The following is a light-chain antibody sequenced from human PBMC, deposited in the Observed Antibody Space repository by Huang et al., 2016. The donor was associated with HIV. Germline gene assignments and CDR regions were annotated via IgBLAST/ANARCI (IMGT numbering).Light chain of an antibody. V-gene: IGKV1-33*01. CDR2: DAS. J-gene: IGKJ3*01. CDR1: QDISNY. CDR3: QQYDNLPRFT. Sequence: DIQMTQSPSSLSASVGDRVTITCQASQDISNYLNWYQQKPGKAPKHLIYDASNLETGVSSRFSGSGSGTDFTFTISSLQPEDIATYYCQQYDNLPRFTFGPGTKVDIK.